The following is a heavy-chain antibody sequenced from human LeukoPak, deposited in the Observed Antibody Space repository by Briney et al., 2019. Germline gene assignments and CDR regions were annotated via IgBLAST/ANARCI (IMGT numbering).Heavy chain of an antibody. CDR3: ARGTRYSYIFDY. Sequence: PSETLSLTCTVSGGSISSYYWSWIRQPPGKGLEWIGYTYYSGSTNYNPSLKSRVTISIDTSKNQFSLKLSSVTAADTAVYYCARGTRYSYIFDYWGQGTLVTVSS. J-gene: IGHJ4*02. V-gene: IGHV4-59*01. CDR2: TYYSGST. D-gene: IGHD5-18*01. CDR1: GGSISSYY.